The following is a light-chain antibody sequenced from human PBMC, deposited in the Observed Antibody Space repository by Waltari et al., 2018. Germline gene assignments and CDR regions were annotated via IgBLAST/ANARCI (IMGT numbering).Light chain of an antibody. CDR3: QAWDSNTGV. V-gene: IGLV3-1*01. CDR2: QHN. CDR1: KLGGKY. J-gene: IGLJ2*01. Sequence: SYELTQPPSVSVSPGQTASITCSGDKLGGKYASWYQLRAGQSPILVISQHNQRPSGIPERFSGSYSGNTATLTISGTQTMDEADYYCQAWDSNTGVFGGGTKLSVL.